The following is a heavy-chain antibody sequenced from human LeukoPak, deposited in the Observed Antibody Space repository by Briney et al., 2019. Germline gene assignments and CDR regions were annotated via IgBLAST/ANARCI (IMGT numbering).Heavy chain of an antibody. Sequence: ASVKVSCKASGYTFTGYYMHWVRQASGQGLEWMGWINPNSGGANYAQKFQGRVTMTRDTSISTAYMELRRLRSDDTAVYYCASGADDFWSAPLDYWGQGTLVTVSS. D-gene: IGHD3-3*01. V-gene: IGHV1-2*02. CDR2: INPNSGGA. CDR3: ASGADDFWSAPLDY. J-gene: IGHJ4*02. CDR1: GYTFTGYY.